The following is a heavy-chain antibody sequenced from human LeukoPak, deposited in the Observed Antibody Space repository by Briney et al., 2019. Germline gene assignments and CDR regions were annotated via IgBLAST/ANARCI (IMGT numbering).Heavy chain of an antibody. Sequence: ASVKVSCKASGYTFTGYYMHWVREAPGQGLEWMGWINPNSGGTNYAKKFQGRVTMTRDTSISTAYMELSRLGSDDTAVYYCARDLKPTIDYYDSSGYNPTRAEYFQHWGQGTLVTVSS. V-gene: IGHV1-2*02. CDR1: GYTFTGYY. J-gene: IGHJ1*01. D-gene: IGHD3-22*01. CDR2: INPNSGGT. CDR3: ARDLKPTIDYYDSSGYNPTRAEYFQH.